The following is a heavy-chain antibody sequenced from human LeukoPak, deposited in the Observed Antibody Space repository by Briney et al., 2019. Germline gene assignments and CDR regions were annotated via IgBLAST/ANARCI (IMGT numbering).Heavy chain of an antibody. CDR2: IKQEGSEK. Sequence: GGSLRLSCAASGFTFSTYWMSWVRQAPGKGLEWVANIKQEGSEKYYVDSVKGRFTISRDNAKNSLYLQMNSLRAEDTAVYYCARGGRGYTDNWFDPWGQGTLVTVSS. CDR1: GFTFSTYW. CDR3: ARGGRGYTDNWFDP. D-gene: IGHD5-18*01. J-gene: IGHJ5*02. V-gene: IGHV3-7*01.